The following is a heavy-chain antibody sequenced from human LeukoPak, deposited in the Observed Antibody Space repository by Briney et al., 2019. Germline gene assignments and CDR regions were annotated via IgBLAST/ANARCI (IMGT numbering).Heavy chain of an antibody. J-gene: IGHJ4*02. Sequence: GGSLRLSCAASEFTFNRYWMSWVRQAPGKGLQWVANIKQDGSEAHYVDSVKGRFTISRDNAKNSLSLQMNSLNVDDTGVYFCTRDALLGSGRTRLDFWSQGTLVSVSS. CDR3: TRDALLGSGRTRLDF. CDR1: EFTFNRYW. D-gene: IGHD3-10*01. CDR2: IKQDGSEA. V-gene: IGHV3-7*04.